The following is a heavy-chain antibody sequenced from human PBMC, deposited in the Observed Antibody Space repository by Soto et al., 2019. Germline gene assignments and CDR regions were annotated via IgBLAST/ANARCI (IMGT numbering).Heavy chain of an antibody. CDR3: VRDGTKTLRDWFDP. J-gene: IGHJ5*02. CDR1: GASISGFY. V-gene: IGHV4-4*07. CDR2: IYATGTT. Sequence: SETLSLTCTVSGASISGFYWSWIRKSAGKGLEWIGRIYATGTTDYNPSLKSRVMMSVDTSKKQFSLKFRSVTAADTAVYYCVRDGTKTLRDWFDPWGQGISVTVSS. D-gene: IGHD1-1*01.